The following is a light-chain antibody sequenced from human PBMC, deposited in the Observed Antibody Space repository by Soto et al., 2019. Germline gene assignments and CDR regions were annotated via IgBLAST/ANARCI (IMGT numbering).Light chain of an antibody. CDR3: QQSYSTLWT. CDR1: QSISSY. J-gene: IGKJ1*01. V-gene: IGKV1-39*01. CDR2: AAS. Sequence: DLQMTQSPSSLSASVGDRVTITCRASQSISSYLNWYQQKPGKAPKLLIYAASSLQSDVPSRFSGSGSGTDFTLTISSLQPEDFATYYCQQSYSTLWTFGQGTNVELK.